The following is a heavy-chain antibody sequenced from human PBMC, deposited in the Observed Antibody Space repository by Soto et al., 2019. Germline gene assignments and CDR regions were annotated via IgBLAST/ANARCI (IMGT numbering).Heavy chain of an antibody. Sequence: SETLSLTCAVYCGSFSGYYWSWVRQPPGKGLEWIGEINHSGSTNYTPSLKSRVTISADTSKNQFSLKLSSVTAADTAVYYCARVFGSPLSLYGMDVWGQGTTVTVSS. V-gene: IGHV4-34*01. CDR1: CGSFSGYY. CDR3: ARVFGSPLSLYGMDV. J-gene: IGHJ6*02. D-gene: IGHD3-3*01. CDR2: INHSGST.